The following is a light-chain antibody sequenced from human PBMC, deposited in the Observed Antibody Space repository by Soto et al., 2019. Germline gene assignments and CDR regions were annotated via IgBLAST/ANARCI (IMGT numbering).Light chain of an antibody. CDR1: SSDVGGYNY. CDR2: EVS. J-gene: IGLJ3*02. Sequence: QSVLTQPASVSGSPGQSITISCTGTSSDVGGYNYVSWYQQHPGKAPKLMIYEVSNWPSGVSNRFSGSKSGNTASLTISGLQAEDEADYYCSSYTSSSTLAFGGGTKLTVL. V-gene: IGLV2-14*01. CDR3: SSYTSSSTLA.